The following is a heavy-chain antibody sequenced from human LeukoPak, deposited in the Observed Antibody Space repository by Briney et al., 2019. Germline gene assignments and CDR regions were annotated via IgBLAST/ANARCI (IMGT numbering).Heavy chain of an antibody. V-gene: IGHV3-30*03. CDR1: GFTFRSYG. CDR2: ISYDGRNK. Sequence: GGSLRLSCAASGFTFRSYGMHWVRQAPGKGLEWVAIISYDGRNKYYADSVKGRFTISRDNSKNKLYLQMNSLRGEDRAVYYCAREPSVEMATIVSDYFDHWGQGTLVTVSS. D-gene: IGHD5-24*01. CDR3: AREPSVEMATIVSDYFDH. J-gene: IGHJ4*02.